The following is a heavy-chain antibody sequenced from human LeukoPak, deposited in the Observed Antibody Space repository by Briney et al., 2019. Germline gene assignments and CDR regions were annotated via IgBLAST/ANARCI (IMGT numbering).Heavy chain of an antibody. J-gene: IGHJ5*02. V-gene: IGHV4-61*09. D-gene: IGHD2/OR15-2a*01. CDR3: ARLARDECKSDQCYSWFGP. CDR1: GGSISSGSYY. Sequence: SQTLSLTCTVSGGSISSGSYYWSWIRQPAGKGREWIGYNYHPRNTDYNPSLQSRVIISVDASKNQISLNLISLTAADTAMYYCARLARDECKSDQCYSWFGPWGQGTLVTVSS. CDR2: NYHPRNT.